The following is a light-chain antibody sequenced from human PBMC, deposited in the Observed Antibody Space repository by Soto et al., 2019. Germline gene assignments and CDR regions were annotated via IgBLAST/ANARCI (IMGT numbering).Light chain of an antibody. CDR1: QSVSSSY. CDR2: GAS. V-gene: IGKV3-20*01. J-gene: IGKJ1*01. CDR3: QQYGSSPRT. Sequence: QSPGTLSLSQGERATLSCRASQSVSSSYLAWYQQKPGQAPRLLIYGASSRATGIPDRFSGSGSGTDFTLTISRLEPEDFAVYYCQQYGSSPRTFGQGTKVDIK.